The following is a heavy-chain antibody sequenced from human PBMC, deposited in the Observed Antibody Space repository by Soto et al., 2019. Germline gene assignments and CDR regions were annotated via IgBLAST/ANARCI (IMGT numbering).Heavy chain of an antibody. Sequence: GSLRLSCAASGFTFSSYAMSWVRQAPGKGLKWVSAISGRGGSTYYADSVKGRFTISRDNSKNTLYLQMNSLSSEDTAVYYCAKDHSDIVVVPAAMTGENYYYYCYMDVWGKGTTVTVSS. CDR2: ISGRGGST. V-gene: IGHV3-23*01. CDR3: AKDHSDIVVVPAAMTGENYYYYCYMDV. J-gene: IGHJ6*03. CDR1: GFTFSSYA. D-gene: IGHD2-2*01.